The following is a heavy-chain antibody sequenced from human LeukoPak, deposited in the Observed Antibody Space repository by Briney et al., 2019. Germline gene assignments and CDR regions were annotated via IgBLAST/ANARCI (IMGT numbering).Heavy chain of an antibody. D-gene: IGHD2-15*01. Sequence: GGCLRLSCAASGFTFSSYSMNWVRQAPGKGLEWVSSISSWNDYIYYADSVKGRFAISRDNAKNSLYLQMNSLRVEDTATYYCARDGGYCVKGVCYFDYWGQGTLVTVSS. CDR3: ARDGGYCVKGVCYFDY. CDR2: ISSWNDYI. V-gene: IGHV3-21*01. CDR1: GFTFSSYS. J-gene: IGHJ4*02.